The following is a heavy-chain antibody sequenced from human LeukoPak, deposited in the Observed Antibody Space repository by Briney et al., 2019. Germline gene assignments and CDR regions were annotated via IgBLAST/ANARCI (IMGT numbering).Heavy chain of an antibody. J-gene: IGHJ4*02. CDR3: ARLRARRAVAGNFDY. CDR1: GGSITTNTYY. Sequence: PSETLSLTCSVSGGSITTNTYYWSWIRQPPGKGLEWIGEINHSGSTNYNPSLKSRVTISVDTSKNQFSLKLSSVTAADTAVYYCARLRARRAVAGNFDYWGQGTLVTVSS. D-gene: IGHD6-19*01. CDR2: INHSGST. V-gene: IGHV4-39*07.